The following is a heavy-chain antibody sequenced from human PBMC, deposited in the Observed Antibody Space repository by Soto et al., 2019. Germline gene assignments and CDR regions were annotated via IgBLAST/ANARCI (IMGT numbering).Heavy chain of an antibody. CDR1: GGSISSYY. CDR3: ARDKAYYDSSGYYPGWFDP. Sequence: SETLSLTCTVSGGSISSYYWSWIRQPPGKGLEWIGYIYYSGSTNYNPSLKSRVTISVDTSKNQFSLKLSSVTAADTAVYYCARDKAYYDSSGYYPGWFDPWGQGTLLTVSS. V-gene: IGHV4-59*12. D-gene: IGHD3-22*01. J-gene: IGHJ5*02. CDR2: IYYSGST.